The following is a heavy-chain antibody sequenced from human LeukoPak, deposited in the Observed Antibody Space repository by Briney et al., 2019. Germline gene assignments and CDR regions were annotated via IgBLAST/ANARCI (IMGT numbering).Heavy chain of an antibody. V-gene: IGHV3-33*01. CDR2: IRYDGSDK. Sequence: PGGSLRLSCAPSGFIFSDCSMHWVRQAPGKGLEWVAVIRYDGSDKTYADSVRGRFTISRDNSKNTLYLQLNSLRAEDTAVYYCARRDSYAFDIWGQGTMVTVSS. CDR3: ARRDSYAFDI. J-gene: IGHJ3*02. D-gene: IGHD2-21*01. CDR1: GFIFSDCS.